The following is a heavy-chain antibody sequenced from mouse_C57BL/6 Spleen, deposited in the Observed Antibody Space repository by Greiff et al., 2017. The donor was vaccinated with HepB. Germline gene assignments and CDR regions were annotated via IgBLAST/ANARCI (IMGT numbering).Heavy chain of an antibody. Sequence: VKLMESGAELVRPGASVTLSCKASGYTFTDYEMHWVKQTPVHGLEWIGAIDPETGGTAYNQKFKGKAILTADKSSSTAYMELHSLTSEDSAVYYCTVTTVVAPSFAYWGQGTLVTVSA. CDR1: GYTFTDYE. D-gene: IGHD1-1*01. V-gene: IGHV1-15*01. CDR2: IDPETGGT. CDR3: TVTTVVAPSFAY. J-gene: IGHJ3*01.